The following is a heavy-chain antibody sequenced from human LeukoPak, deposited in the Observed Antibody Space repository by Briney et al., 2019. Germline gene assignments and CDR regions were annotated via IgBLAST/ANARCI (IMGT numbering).Heavy chain of an antibody. J-gene: IGHJ4*02. CDR2: MYHSGTT. Sequence: TPSETLSLTCTVSGGSMNTYYWTWLRQPAGKGLEWLGRMYHSGTTNYNSPLYNPSLSSRVTMSVDGAKNQFSLRLKSVTTADTAIYFCARERDYGYSYGFVLDSWGQGSLVTVSS. V-gene: IGHV4-4*07. CDR3: ARERDYGYSYGFVLDS. D-gene: IGHD5-18*01. CDR1: GGSMNTYY.